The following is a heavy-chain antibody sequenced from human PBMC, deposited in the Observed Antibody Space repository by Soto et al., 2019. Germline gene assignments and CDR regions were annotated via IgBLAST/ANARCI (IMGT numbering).Heavy chain of an antibody. D-gene: IGHD3-3*01. J-gene: IGHJ4*02. CDR1: GFTFSSYA. V-gene: IGHV3-64*01. CDR3: ARDPEISDGTYYDFWSGYYILDY. CDR2: ISSNGGST. Sequence: GGSLRLSCAASGFTFSSYAMHWVRQAPGKGLEYVSAISSNGGSTYYANSVKGRFTISRDNSKNTLYLQMGSLRAEDMAVYYCARDPEISDGTYYDFWSGYYILDYWGQGTLVTVSS.